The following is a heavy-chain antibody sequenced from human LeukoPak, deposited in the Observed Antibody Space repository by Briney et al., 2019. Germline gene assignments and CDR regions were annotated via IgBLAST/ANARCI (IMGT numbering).Heavy chain of an antibody. CDR2: INPNSGGT. Sequence: HWASVKVSCKASGYTFTGYYMHWVRQAPGQGLEWMGWINPNSGGTNYAQKFQGRVTMTRDTSISTAYMELNRLRSDDTAVYYCARDHYYDSSGAEYWGQGTLVTVSA. CDR3: ARDHYYDSSGAEY. D-gene: IGHD3-22*01. V-gene: IGHV1-2*02. CDR1: GYTFTGYY. J-gene: IGHJ4*02.